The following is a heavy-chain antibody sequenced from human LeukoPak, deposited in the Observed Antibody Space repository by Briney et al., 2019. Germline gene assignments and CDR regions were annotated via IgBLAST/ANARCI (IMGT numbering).Heavy chain of an antibody. CDR2: IFYDGAT. CDR3: ARSSGYKGSSSEKGGPYYFDY. CDR1: GGSISSSDWY. D-gene: IGHD5-18*01. V-gene: IGHV4-39*07. Sequence: SETLSLTCTVSGGSISSSDWYWGWIRQPPGKGLEWIGTIFYDGATQFNPSLKSRVTISVDTSKNQFSLKLSSVTAADTAVYYCARSSGYKGSSSEKGGPYYFDYWGQGTQVTVSS. J-gene: IGHJ4*02.